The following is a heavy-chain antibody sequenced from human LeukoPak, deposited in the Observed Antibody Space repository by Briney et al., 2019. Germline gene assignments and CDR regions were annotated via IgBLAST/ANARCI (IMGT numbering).Heavy chain of an antibody. CDR3: ARGDEYGSDAFEI. Sequence: GGSLSLSCAASGFTVSSNYMSWVRQAPGKGLEWVSVIYSGGSTYYDDSVKGRFTISRDSSKNTLFLQMNSLRAEDTAVYYCARGDEYGSDAFEIGGQGTMVTVSS. CDR1: GFTVSSNY. CDR2: IYSGGST. D-gene: IGHD4-17*01. J-gene: IGHJ3*02. V-gene: IGHV3-66*02.